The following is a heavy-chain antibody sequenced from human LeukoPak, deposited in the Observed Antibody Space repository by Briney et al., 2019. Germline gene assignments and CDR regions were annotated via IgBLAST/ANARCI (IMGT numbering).Heavy chain of an antibody. Sequence: GGSLRLSCAASGFTFTTYWMSWVRQAPGKGLEWVSYISSSGSTIYYADSVKGRFTISRDNAKNSLYLQMNSLRAEDTAVYYCARDFRPLRLSNWFDPWGQGTLVTVSS. CDR3: ARDFRPLRLSNWFDP. CDR2: ISSSGSTI. V-gene: IGHV3-48*04. J-gene: IGHJ5*02. CDR1: GFTFTTYW. D-gene: IGHD5/OR15-5a*01.